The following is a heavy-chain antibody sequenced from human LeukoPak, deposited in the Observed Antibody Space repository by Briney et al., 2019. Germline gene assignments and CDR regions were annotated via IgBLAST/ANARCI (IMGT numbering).Heavy chain of an antibody. V-gene: IGHV3-7*01. Sequence: PGGSLRLSCAASGFTLSGYWMSWVRRAPGKGLEWVANIKQDGDEKYYVDSVKGRFTISRDNAKNSAYLQINSLRVEDTAVYYCAAVSYDIWGQGTMVTVSS. CDR3: AAVSYDI. J-gene: IGHJ3*02. CDR2: IKQDGDEK. CDR1: GFTLSGYW.